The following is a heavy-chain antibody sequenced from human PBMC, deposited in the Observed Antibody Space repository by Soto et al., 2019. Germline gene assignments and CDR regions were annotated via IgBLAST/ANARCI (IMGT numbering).Heavy chain of an antibody. V-gene: IGHV1-69*01. CDR1: GGTFGNSG. J-gene: IGHJ4*02. CDR2: IIPIFDTT. CDR3: ARAPLLTAETLHENYFDD. Sequence: QVQLVQSGAEVKKPGSSLKVSCKASGGTFGNSGVSWVRQAPGQGPEWMGGIIPIFDTTNYAQKGQGRVTIAAADPTSYMELRSLRSQDTAVYYCARAPLLTAETLHENYFDDWAQGTQVTVSS. D-gene: IGHD2-15*01.